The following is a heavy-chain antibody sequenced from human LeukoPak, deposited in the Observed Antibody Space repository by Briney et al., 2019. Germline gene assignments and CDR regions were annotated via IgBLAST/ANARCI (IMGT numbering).Heavy chain of an antibody. D-gene: IGHD2-2*01. J-gene: IGHJ4*02. CDR2: VYYSGDS. Sequence: PSETLSLTCPVSGGSISNPGYYWGWVRQPPRKGLEWIGSVYYSGDSYKNPSLQSRLTVSIDTSKNQFSLQLSSVTAADTAVYFWARHGLQRYDFWGPGILVIVSS. CDR1: GGSISNPGYY. V-gene: IGHV4-39*01. CDR3: ARHGLQRYDF.